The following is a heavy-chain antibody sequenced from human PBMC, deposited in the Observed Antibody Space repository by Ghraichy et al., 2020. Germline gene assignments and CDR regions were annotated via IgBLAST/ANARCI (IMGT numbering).Heavy chain of an antibody. CDR3: AREGLNDYVWGSDRPLRANWFDP. CDR2: ISYDGSNK. CDR1: GFTFSSYA. V-gene: IGHV3-30*04. Sequence: GGSLRLSCAASGFTFSSYAMHWVRQAPGKGLEWVAVISYDGSNKYYADSVKGRFTISRDNSKNTLYLQMNSLRAEDTAVYYCAREGLNDYVWGSDRPLRANWFDPWGQGALGTVSS. D-gene: IGHD3-16*02. J-gene: IGHJ5*02.